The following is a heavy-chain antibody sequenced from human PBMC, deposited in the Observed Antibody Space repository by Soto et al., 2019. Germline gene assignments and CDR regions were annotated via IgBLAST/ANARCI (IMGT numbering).Heavy chain of an antibody. V-gene: IGHV1-18*04. D-gene: IGHD2-2*01. CDR1: GYTFTSYG. CDR2: ISAYNGNT. Sequence: ASVKVSCKASGYTFTSYGISWVRQAPGQGLEWMGWISAYNGNTNYAQKLQGRVTMTTDTSTSTAYMELRSLRSDDTAVYYCARDEGIVVSHLYYHGMDDWGQGTAVTVSS. CDR3: ARDEGIVVSHLYYHGMDD. J-gene: IGHJ6*02.